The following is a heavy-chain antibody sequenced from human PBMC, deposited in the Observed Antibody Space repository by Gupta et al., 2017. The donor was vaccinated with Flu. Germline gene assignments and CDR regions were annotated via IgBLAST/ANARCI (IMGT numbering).Heavy chain of an antibody. CDR2: ISWNSGSI. J-gene: IGHJ4*02. V-gene: IGHV3-9*01. CDR1: GFTFDDYA. Sequence: EVQLVESGGGLVQPGRSLRLSCAASGFTFDDYAMHWVRQAPGKGLEWVSGISWNSGSIGYADSVKGRFTISRDNAKNSLYLQMNSLRAEDTALYYCAKDPLGPGHPYWGQGTLVTVSS. CDR3: AKDPLGPGHPY.